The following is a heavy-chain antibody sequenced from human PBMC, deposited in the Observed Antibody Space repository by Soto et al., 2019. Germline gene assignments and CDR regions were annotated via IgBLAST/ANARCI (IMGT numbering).Heavy chain of an antibody. D-gene: IGHD3-16*02. CDR2: ISSSSSYI. CDR1: GLTFSSYS. V-gene: IGHV3-21*01. J-gene: IGHJ4*02. CDR3: ARGVYDYIWGSYRSGSYFDY. Sequence: EVQLVESGGGLVKPGGSLRLSCAASGLTFSSYSMNWVRQAPGKGLEWVSSISSSSSYIYYADSVKGRFTISRDNAKNSLYLQMNSLRAEDTAVYYCARGVYDYIWGSYRSGSYFDYWGQGTLVTVSS.